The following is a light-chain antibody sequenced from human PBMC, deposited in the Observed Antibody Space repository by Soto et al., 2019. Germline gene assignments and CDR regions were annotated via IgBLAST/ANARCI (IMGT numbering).Light chain of an antibody. Sequence: AIQMTKSPSSLSASVGDRVTISCRASQGIRNDLGWYQQKPGKAHKLLIYAESSLQTRFPSRFSGSGSGTDFPLTMSSLQPEDFATYYCLQEYNSPWTFGQETKGEIK. CDR3: LQEYNSPWT. CDR2: AES. J-gene: IGKJ1*01. V-gene: IGKV1-6*01. CDR1: QGIRND.